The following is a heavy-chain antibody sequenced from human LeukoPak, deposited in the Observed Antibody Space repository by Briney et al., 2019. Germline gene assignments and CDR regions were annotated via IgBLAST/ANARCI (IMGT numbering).Heavy chain of an antibody. CDR2: IFPADSDT. CDR3: ARQGSYFDY. J-gene: IGHJ4*02. V-gene: IGHV5-51*01. CDR1: GYSFTTYW. Sequence: GESLKISCRASGYSFTTYWIGWVRQMPGKGLEWMGVIFPADSDTRYSPSFQGQVTISADRSISTAYLQWSSLKASDTGMYYCARQGSYFDYWGQGTLVTVSS.